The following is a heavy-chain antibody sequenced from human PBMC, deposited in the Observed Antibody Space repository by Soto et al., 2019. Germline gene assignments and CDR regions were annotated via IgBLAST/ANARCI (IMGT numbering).Heavy chain of an antibody. V-gene: IGHV3-30*18. D-gene: IGHD3-10*01. CDR3: AKTKGSLKYYYYYGMDV. CDR2: ISYDGSNK. CDR1: GFTFSSYG. J-gene: IGHJ6*02. Sequence: ESGGGVVQPGRSLRLSCAASGFTFSSYGMHWVRQAPGKGLEWVAVISYDGSNKYYADSVKGRFTISRDNSKNTLYLQMNSLRAEDTAVYYCAKTKGSLKYYYYYGMDVWGQGTTVTVSS.